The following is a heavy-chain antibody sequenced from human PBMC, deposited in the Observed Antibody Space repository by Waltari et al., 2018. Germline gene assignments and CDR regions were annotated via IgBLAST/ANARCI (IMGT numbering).Heavy chain of an antibody. CDR1: GFTFSNFG. V-gene: IGHV3-30*02. CDR2: IWFDGSVK. CDR3: AKDAFGNTYLDF. D-gene: IGHD2-2*02. Sequence: QVNLVESGGGVVQPGGSLRLSCATSGFTFSNFGMHWVRQAPGKGLGGVALIWFDGSVKFYADSVRGRFTISRDNSARTLYLDMDSLRLDDTAMYYCAKDAFGNTYLDFWGQGTLVTVSS. J-gene: IGHJ4*02.